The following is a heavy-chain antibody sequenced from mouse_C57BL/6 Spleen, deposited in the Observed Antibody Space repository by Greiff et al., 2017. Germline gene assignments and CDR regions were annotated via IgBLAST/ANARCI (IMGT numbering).Heavy chain of an antibody. V-gene: IGHV1-82*01. D-gene: IGHD3-2*02. CDR2: IYPGDGDT. CDR1: GYAFSSSW. CDR3: ARSGSSGPAWFAY. J-gene: IGHJ3*01. Sequence: QVQLQQSGPELVKPGASVKISCKASGYAFSSSWMNWVKQRPGKGLEWIGRIYPGDGDTNYNGKFKGKATLTADKSSSTAYMQLSSLTSEDSAVYFCARSGSSGPAWFAYWGQGTLGTVSA.